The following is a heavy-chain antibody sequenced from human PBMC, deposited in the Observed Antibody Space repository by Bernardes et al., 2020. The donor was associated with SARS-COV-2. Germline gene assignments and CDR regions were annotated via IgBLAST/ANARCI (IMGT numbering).Heavy chain of an antibody. D-gene: IGHD4-4*01. V-gene: IGHV4-39*01. J-gene: IGHJ4*02. CDR2: FFYGGST. Sequence: SETLSLTRVVSGASINSDSYFWGWIRQPPGKGLEWIGSFFYGGSTFYNPSLKSRVTISVDTSKNQFSLRVSSVTAADTAVYYCARQNFDYSNSYPIDYWGQGTLVTVSS. CDR3: ARQNFDYSNSYPIDY. CDR1: GASINSDSYF.